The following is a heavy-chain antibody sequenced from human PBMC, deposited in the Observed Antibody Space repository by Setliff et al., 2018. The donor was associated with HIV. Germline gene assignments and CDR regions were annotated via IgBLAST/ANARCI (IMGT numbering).Heavy chain of an antibody. CDR3: ARVASSFGWPWGSDVDF. CDR1: GYTFTSYG. J-gene: IGHJ4*02. Sequence: ASVKVSCKASGYTFTSYGITWVRQAPGQGLEWMGWISAYNGNTNYAQKFQGRVTMTTDSSTSTAYMELRSLRSDDTAVYYCARVASSFGWPWGSDVDFWGQGTLVTVSS. D-gene: IGHD3-9*01. CDR2: ISAYNGNT. V-gene: IGHV1-18*01.